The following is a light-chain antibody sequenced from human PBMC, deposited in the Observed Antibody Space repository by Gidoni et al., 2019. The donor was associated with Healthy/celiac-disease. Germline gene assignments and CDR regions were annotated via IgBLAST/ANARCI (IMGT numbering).Light chain of an antibody. CDR2: KAS. CDR3: QQYNSYPYT. V-gene: IGKV1-5*03. CDR1: QSISSW. Sequence: DIQMTHSPSTLSASVGDRVTITCRASQSISSWLVWYQQKPGKAPKLLIYKASSLESGVPSRFSGSGSGTEFTLTISSLQPDDFATYYCQQYNSYPYTFGQGTKLEIK. J-gene: IGKJ2*01.